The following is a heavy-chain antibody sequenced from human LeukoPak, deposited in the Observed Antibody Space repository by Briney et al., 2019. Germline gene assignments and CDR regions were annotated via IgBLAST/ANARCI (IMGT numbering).Heavy chain of an antibody. CDR3: ARALDGVRDRMDV. CDR1: GGTFSSYA. CDR2: IIPIFGTA. J-gene: IGHJ6*04. V-gene: IGHV1-69*06. Sequence: GASVKVSCKASGGTFSSYAISWVRQAPGQGLEWMGGIIPIFGTANYAQRFQGRVTITADKSTSTAYMELSSLRSEDTAVYYCARALDGVRDRMDVWGKGATVTVSS. D-gene: IGHD3-10*01.